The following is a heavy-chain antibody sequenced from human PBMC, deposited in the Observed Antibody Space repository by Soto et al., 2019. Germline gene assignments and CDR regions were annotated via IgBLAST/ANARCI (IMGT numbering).Heavy chain of an antibody. CDR2: IVVGSGNT. CDR1: GFTFTSSA. V-gene: IGHV1-58*02. Sequence: QMQLVQSGPEVKKPGTSVKVSCKASGFTFTSSAMQWVRQARGQRLEWIGWIVVGSGNTNYAQKFQERVPFPGDMSTSTAYRERSSRRPEDTAVYYWAATAEHQDYWGQGPLVTVSS. CDR3: AATAEHQDY. J-gene: IGHJ4*02.